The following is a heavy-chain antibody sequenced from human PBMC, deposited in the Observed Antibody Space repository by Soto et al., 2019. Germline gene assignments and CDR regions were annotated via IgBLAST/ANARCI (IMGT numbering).Heavy chain of an antibody. CDR2: INDRGETT. J-gene: IGHJ4*02. Sequence: PGGSLRLSCAASGFTFSSYAMNWVRQAPGKGLEWVSGINDRGETTYYADSVEGRFTISRDNSKNTLHLQINSLRAEDTAVYYCAKDHTRSYYFESSGPTRFDYWGRGTLVTVSS. CDR3: AKDHTRSYYFESSGPTRFDY. D-gene: IGHD3-22*01. CDR1: GFTFSSYA. V-gene: IGHV3-23*01.